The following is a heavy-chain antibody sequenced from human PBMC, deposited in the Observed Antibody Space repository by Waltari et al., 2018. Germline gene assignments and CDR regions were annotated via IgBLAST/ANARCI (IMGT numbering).Heavy chain of an antibody. Sequence: QVQLVQSGAEVKKPGASVKVSCKASGYTFTSYAMHWVRQAPGQRLEWMGWINAGNVNTKYAQKFQGRVTITRGTSASTAYMELSSLRSEDTAVYYCARGSDYYGSGSYDWFDPWGQGTLVTVSS. CDR1: GYTFTSYA. D-gene: IGHD3-10*01. V-gene: IGHV1-3*01. J-gene: IGHJ5*02. CDR3: ARGSDYYGSGSYDWFDP. CDR2: INAGNVNT.